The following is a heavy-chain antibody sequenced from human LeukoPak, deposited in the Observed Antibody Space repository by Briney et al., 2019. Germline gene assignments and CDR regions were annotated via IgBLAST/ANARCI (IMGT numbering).Heavy chain of an antibody. V-gene: IGHV4-59*12. CDR3: ARSKRIAAHWFDP. CDR2: IYYSGNT. J-gene: IGHJ5*02. D-gene: IGHD6-13*01. CDR1: GGSISSYY. Sequence: SETLSLTCTVSGGSISSYYWSWIRQPPGKGLEWIGYIYYSGNTNYNPSLKSRVTISVDTSKNQFPLKLSSVTAADTAVYYCARSKRIAAHWFDPWGQGTLVTVSS.